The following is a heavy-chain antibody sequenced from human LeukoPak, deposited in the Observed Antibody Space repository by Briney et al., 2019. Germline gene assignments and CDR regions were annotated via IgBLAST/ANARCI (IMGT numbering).Heavy chain of an antibody. D-gene: IGHD3-22*01. J-gene: IGHJ4*02. CDR1: GGSFSGYY. CDR2: INHSGST. CDR3: ARGLGSRFYYDSSGYYQY. Sequence: SETLSLTCAVYGGSFSGYYWSWIRQPPGKGLEWIGEINHSGSTNYNPSLKSRVTISVDTFKNQFSLKLSSVTAADTAVYYCARGLGSRFYYDSSGYYQYWGQGTLVTVSS. V-gene: IGHV4-34*01.